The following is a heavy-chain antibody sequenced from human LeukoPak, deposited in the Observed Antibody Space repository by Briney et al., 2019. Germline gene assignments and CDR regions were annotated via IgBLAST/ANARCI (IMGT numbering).Heavy chain of an antibody. V-gene: IGHV3-30*03. CDR3: ARDKRDYSAYYFDY. Sequence: GGSLRLSCAASGFTFSSYGMHWVRQAPGKGLEWVAVISYDGSNKYYADSVKGRFTISRDNSKNTLYLQMNSLRAEDTAVYYCARDKRDYSAYYFDYWGQGTLVTVSS. D-gene: IGHD2-15*01. CDR2: ISYDGSNK. J-gene: IGHJ4*02. CDR1: GFTFSSYG.